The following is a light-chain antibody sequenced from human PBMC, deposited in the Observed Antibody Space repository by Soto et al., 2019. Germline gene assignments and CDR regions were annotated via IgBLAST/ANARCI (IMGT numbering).Light chain of an antibody. CDR2: EVS. Sequence: QSALTQPPSASGSPGQSVTISCTGTINDVGGYNYVSWYQQLPGKAPKLMIYEVSKRPSGVPDRFSGSKSGNTASLTVSGFEVEDEADYYCSSYAGSSSLGVFGGGTKVTVL. J-gene: IGLJ3*02. CDR1: INDVGGYNY. CDR3: SSYAGSSSLGV. V-gene: IGLV2-8*01.